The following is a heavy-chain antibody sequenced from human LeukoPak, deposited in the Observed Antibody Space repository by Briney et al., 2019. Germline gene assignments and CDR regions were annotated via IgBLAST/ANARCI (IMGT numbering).Heavy chain of an antibody. CDR1: GFTFSSYS. V-gene: IGHV3-21*01. D-gene: IGHD1-20*01. CDR3: ARGSHNWNHRYY. Sequence: GGSLRLSCAASGFTFSSYSMNWVRQAPGKGLEWVSSISSSSSYIYYADSVKGRFTISRDNAKNSLYLQMNSLRAEDTAVYYCARGSHNWNHRYYWGQEPWSPSPQ. CDR2: ISSSSSYI. J-gene: IGHJ4*01.